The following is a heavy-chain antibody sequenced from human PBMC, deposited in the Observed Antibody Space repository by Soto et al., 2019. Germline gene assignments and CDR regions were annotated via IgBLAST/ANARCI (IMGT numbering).Heavy chain of an antibody. CDR1: GGSISSGGYY. CDR3: ARSHYCSGGSCYFLGPYGMDV. V-gene: IGHV4-31*03. CDR2: IYYSGST. Sequence: SETLSLTCTVSGGSISSGGYYWSWIRQHPGKGLEWIGYIYYSGSTYYNPSLKSRVTISVDTSKNQFSLKLSSVTAADTAVYYCARSHYCSGGSCYFLGPYGMDVWGQGTTVTSP. J-gene: IGHJ6*02. D-gene: IGHD2-15*01.